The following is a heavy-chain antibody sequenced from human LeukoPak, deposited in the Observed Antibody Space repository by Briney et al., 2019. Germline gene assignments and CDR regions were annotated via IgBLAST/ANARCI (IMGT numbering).Heavy chain of an antibody. CDR3: ARGGYSGTYYFDY. V-gene: IGHV3-33*01. J-gene: IGHJ4*02. CDR2: VWYDGTNI. Sequence: GGSLRLSCTASGFTFSTYGMHWVRQAPGKGLEWVAVVWYDGTNIHYVDSVKGRFTISRDNSKSTLYLQMNSLTAEDTAVYYCARGGYSGTYYFDYWGQGTLVTVSS. CDR1: GFTFSTYG. D-gene: IGHD1-26*01.